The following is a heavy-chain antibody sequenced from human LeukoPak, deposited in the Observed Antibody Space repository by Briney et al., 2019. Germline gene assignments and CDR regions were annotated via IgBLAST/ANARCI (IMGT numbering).Heavy chain of an antibody. J-gene: IGHJ4*02. Sequence: GASVKVSCKASGYTFTSYDINWVRQATGQGLEWMGWMNPNSGNTGYAQKFQGRVTMTRNTSISTAYMELSSLRSEDTAVYYCARGIAAAGTIVSPSDYWGQGTLVTVSS. CDR1: GYTFTSYD. CDR2: MNPNSGNT. V-gene: IGHV1-8*01. D-gene: IGHD6-13*01. CDR3: ARGIAAAGTIVSPSDY.